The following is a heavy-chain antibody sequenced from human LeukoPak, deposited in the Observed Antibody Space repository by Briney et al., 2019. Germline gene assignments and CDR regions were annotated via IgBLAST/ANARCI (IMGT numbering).Heavy chain of an antibody. CDR1: GYTFTSYG. J-gene: IGHJ3*02. CDR2: INPSGGST. CDR3: ARGGARGWDYDSSGYSAFDI. D-gene: IGHD3-22*01. V-gene: IGHV1-46*01. Sequence: ASVKVSCKASGYTFTSYGISWVRQAPGQGLEWMGIINPSGGSTSYAQKFQGRVTMTRDMSTSTVYMELSSLRSEDTAVYYCARGGARGWDYDSSGYSAFDIWGQGTMVTVSS.